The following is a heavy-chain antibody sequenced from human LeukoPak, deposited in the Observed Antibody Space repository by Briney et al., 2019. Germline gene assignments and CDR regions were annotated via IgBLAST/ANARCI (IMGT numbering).Heavy chain of an antibody. D-gene: IGHD3-22*01. CDR3: ARGCNYDSSGYYYTIYFDP. CDR1: GGSINNYY. V-gene: IGHV4-59*01. CDR2: IYYSGST. J-gene: IGHJ5*02. Sequence: SETLSLTCTVSGGSINNYYWSWIRQPPGKGLQWIGAIYYSGSTNYNPSLKSRVTISVDTSKNQVSLKLSSVTAADTAVYYCARGCNYDSSGYYYTIYFDPWGQGTLVTVSS.